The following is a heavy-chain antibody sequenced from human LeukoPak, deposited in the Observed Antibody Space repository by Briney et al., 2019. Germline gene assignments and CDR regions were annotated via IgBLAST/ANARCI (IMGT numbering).Heavy chain of an antibody. Sequence: QPGGSLRLSCAASGFTFSSYAMNWVRHAPGKGLQWVSAISGSATSTYYADSVKGRFTISRDNSKNTLYLQMNSLRAEDTAVYYCAKGSTWPTYFDYWGQGTLVTVSS. V-gene: IGHV3-23*01. CDR3: AKGSTWPTYFDY. CDR1: GFTFSSYA. CDR2: ISGSATST. D-gene: IGHD6-13*01. J-gene: IGHJ4*02.